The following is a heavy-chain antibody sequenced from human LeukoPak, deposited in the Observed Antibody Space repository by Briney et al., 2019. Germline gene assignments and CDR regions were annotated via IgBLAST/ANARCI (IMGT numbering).Heavy chain of an antibody. J-gene: IGHJ5*02. CDR3: ARRRSGSTSEFDP. CDR2: IYYSGST. Sequence: PSETLSLTCTASGGSISGDYWTWIRQPPGKGLEWIGYIYYSGSTNYNPSLRSRVTISVDTSKNQFSLKLTSVTAADTAVYYCARRRSGSTSEFDPWGQGTLVTVSS. V-gene: IGHV4-59*08. CDR1: GGSISGDY. D-gene: IGHD2-15*01.